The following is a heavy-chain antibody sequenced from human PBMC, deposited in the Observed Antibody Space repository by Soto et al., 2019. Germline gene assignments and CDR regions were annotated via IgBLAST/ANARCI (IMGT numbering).Heavy chain of an antibody. V-gene: IGHV1-18*01. J-gene: IGHJ4*02. Sequence: QVQLVQSGAEVKKPGASVKVSCKASGYTFTSYGISWVRQAPGQGLEWMGWISAYNGNTNYAQKLQGRVTMTTDTSTSTAYMELRSLRSEDTAVYYCARDLYYYGSGKGFDYWGQGTLVTVSS. D-gene: IGHD3-10*01. CDR3: ARDLYYYGSGKGFDY. CDR1: GYTFTSYG. CDR2: ISAYNGNT.